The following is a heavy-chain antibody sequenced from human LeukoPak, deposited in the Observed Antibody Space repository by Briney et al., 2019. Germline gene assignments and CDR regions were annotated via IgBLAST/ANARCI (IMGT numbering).Heavy chain of an antibody. CDR1: GFTFSSYW. D-gene: IGHD6-13*01. V-gene: IGHV3-7*01. J-gene: IGHJ4*02. Sequence: GGSLRLSCAASGFTFSSYWMSWVRQAPGKGLEWVANIKQDGSEKYYADSVKGRFTISRDNAKNSLYLQMNSLRAEDTAVYYCTRDLISAAAAGFLYYFDYWGQGTLVTVSS. CDR2: IKQDGSEK. CDR3: TRDLISAAAAGFLYYFDY.